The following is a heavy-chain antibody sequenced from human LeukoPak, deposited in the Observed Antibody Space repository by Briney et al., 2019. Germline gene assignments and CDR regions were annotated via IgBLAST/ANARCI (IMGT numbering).Heavy chain of an antibody. CDR2: IRGSGGRT. V-gene: IGHV3-23*01. Sequence: GGSLRLSCAASGFTFSSYAMSWVRQAPGKGLEWVSAIRGSGGRTYYADSVKGRFTISRDKSKNTLYLQMNSLRAEDTAVYYCATISSRTYYDFWSGNQFDYWGQGTLVTVSS. CDR1: GFTFSSYA. CDR3: ATISSRTYYDFWSGNQFDY. J-gene: IGHJ4*02. D-gene: IGHD3-3*01.